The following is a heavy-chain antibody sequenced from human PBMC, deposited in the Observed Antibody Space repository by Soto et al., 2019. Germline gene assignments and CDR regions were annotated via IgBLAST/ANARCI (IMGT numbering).Heavy chain of an antibody. D-gene: IGHD2-15*01. V-gene: IGHV4-38-2*01. Sequence: SETLSLTCAVSGFVISSGNYWGWIRKPPGKGLEWIGSIFHGGNTYYNPSLKSRVTISVDMSKNQFSLKLNSVTAADTAVYYCARARWYDAFDVWGQGTVVTVSS. J-gene: IGHJ3*01. CDR2: IFHGGNT. CDR1: GFVISSGNY. CDR3: ARARWYDAFDV.